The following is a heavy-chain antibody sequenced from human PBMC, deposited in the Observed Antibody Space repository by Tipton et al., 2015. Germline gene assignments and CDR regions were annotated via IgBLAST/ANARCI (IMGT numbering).Heavy chain of an antibody. V-gene: IGHV4-61*01. CDR2: VFVPGST. CDR1: GASVSSDFYY. Sequence: TLSLTCSVSGASVSSDFYYWTWIRQPPGKRLEWIGYVFVPGSTNINPSLWSRVAISVDAPKNQFALELKSVTAADTALYYCARGQDETTSGEYFTHWGQGTLVTVSS. J-gene: IGHJ1*01. D-gene: IGHD4-17*01. CDR3: ARGQDETTSGEYFTH.